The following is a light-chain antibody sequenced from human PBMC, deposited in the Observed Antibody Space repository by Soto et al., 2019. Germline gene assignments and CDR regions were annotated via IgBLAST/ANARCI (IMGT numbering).Light chain of an antibody. J-gene: IGLJ1*01. CDR1: SSKIEAGYD. CDR3: QSDDSTLSARYV. Sequence: QSELTQPPSGSGAPGQRVAISCTGSSSKIEAGYDVHWYQQRAGTAPKLLIFGNSNSPSGGPDRCSGSKSGTSDSLAITWLQSEDEGDYYCQSDDSTLSARYVFGTGTKVTVL. CDR2: GNS. V-gene: IGLV1-40*01.